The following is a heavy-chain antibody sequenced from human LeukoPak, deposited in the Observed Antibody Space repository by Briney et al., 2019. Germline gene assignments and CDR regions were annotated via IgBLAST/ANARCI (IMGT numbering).Heavy chain of an antibody. V-gene: IGHV1-2*02. J-gene: IGHJ4*02. Sequence: GASVKVSCKASGYTFTAYYMHWVRQAPGQGLEWMGWINCNSGVTKYAQKFQDRVTMTRDTSISTAYMEVCRLTSDDTAVYYCAKTGAGYSSGWSYLYWGQGTLATVSS. D-gene: IGHD6-19*01. CDR1: GYTFTAYY. CDR3: AKTGAGYSSGWSYLY. CDR2: INCNSGVT.